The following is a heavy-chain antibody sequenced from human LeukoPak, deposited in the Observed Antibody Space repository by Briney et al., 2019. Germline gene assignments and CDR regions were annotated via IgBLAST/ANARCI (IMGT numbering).Heavy chain of an antibody. Sequence: SETLSLTCAVYGGSFSAYYWSWIRQSPGKGLEWIGEINHSGSTNYNPSLKSRVTISVDTSKNQFSLKLASVTAADTAIYYCAKGAGGFSYYNWFDPWGQGTLVTVSS. J-gene: IGHJ5*02. CDR1: GGSFSAYY. D-gene: IGHD5-18*01. CDR2: INHSGST. V-gene: IGHV4-34*01. CDR3: AKGAGGFSYYNWFDP.